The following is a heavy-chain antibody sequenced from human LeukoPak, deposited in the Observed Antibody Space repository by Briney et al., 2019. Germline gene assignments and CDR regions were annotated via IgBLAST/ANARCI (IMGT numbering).Heavy chain of an antibody. CDR2: ISYDGSNK. V-gene: IGHV3-30*18. CDR3: AKDLVYLGYCSSTSCYAYAFDI. Sequence: PGRSLRLSCAASGFTFSSYGMHWVRRAPGKGLEWVAVISYDGSNKYYADSVKGRFTISRDNSRNTLYLQMNSLRAEDTAVYYCAKDLVYLGYCSSTSCYAYAFDIWGQGTMVTVSS. CDR1: GFTFSSYG. J-gene: IGHJ3*02. D-gene: IGHD2-2*01.